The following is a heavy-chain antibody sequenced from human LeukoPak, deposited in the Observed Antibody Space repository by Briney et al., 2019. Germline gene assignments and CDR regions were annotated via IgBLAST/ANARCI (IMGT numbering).Heavy chain of an antibody. Sequence: SETLSLTCAVSGGSIGSGGYSWSWIRQPPGKRLEWIGDIYYSGSTNYNPSLKSRVTISVDTSKNQFSLKLSSVTAADTAVYYCARTSNYGDYLLYYFDYWGQGTLVTVSS. J-gene: IGHJ4*02. D-gene: IGHD4-17*01. CDR1: GGSIGSGGYS. V-gene: IGHV4-61*08. CDR2: IYYSGST. CDR3: ARTSNYGDYLLYYFDY.